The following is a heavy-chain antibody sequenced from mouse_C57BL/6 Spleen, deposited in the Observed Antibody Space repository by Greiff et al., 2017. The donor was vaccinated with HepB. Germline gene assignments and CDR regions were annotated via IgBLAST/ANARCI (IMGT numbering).Heavy chain of an antibody. D-gene: IGHD2-4*01. V-gene: IGHV1-80*01. CDR1: GYAFSSYW. CDR3: ARGLRQGDYYAMDY. CDR2: IYPGDGDT. Sequence: VKLMESGAELVKPGASVKISCKASGYAFSSYWMNWVKQRPGKGLEWIGQIYPGDGDTNYNGKFKGKATLTADKSSSTAYMQLSSLTSEDSAVYFCARGLRQGDYYAMDYWGQGTSVTVSS. J-gene: IGHJ4*01.